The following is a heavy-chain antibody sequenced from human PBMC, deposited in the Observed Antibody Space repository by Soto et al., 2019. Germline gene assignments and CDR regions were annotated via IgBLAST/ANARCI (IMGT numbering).Heavy chain of an antibody. V-gene: IGHV6-1*01. CDR1: GDSVSSNSAA. CDR2: TYYRSRWYN. Sequence: SQTLSLTCVISGDSVSSNSAAWNWIRLSPSRGLEWLVRTYYRSRWYNDYAVSVRSRITVNPDTSKNQFSLQLTSVTPEDTAVYYCAGTTSHQWYYMDVWGKGTTVTVSS. CDR3: AGTTSHQWYYMDV. D-gene: IGHD1-7*01. J-gene: IGHJ6*03.